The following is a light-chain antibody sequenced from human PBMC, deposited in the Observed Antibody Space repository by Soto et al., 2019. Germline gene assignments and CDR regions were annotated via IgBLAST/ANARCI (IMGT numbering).Light chain of an antibody. CDR1: QSDSSSY. J-gene: IGKJ1*01. Sequence: EIVLTQSPGTLSLSPGERATLSCRASQSDSSSYLAWYQQKPGQAPRLLIYGASNRATGIPDRFSGSGSGTDFTLTISILEPEDFAVYYCQQYVSSPKTFGQGTKVEIK. CDR3: QQYVSSPKT. V-gene: IGKV3-20*01. CDR2: GAS.